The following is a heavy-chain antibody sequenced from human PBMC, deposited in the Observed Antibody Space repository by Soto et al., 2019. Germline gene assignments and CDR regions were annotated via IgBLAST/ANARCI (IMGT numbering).Heavy chain of an antibody. D-gene: IGHD2-2*02. J-gene: IGHJ5*02. V-gene: IGHV1-3*01. Sequence: QVHRVQSGAVVKEPGDSVKVSCMTSGYTFTTYAIHWVRQAPGGGLEWVGWVTGDTGGTKYAREFQGRVTLTRNISASTSYMELSSLTSEDTAVYYCTREYPGFDPWGQGTLFTVSS. CDR1: GYTFTTYA. CDR2: VTGDTGGT. CDR3: TREYPGFDP.